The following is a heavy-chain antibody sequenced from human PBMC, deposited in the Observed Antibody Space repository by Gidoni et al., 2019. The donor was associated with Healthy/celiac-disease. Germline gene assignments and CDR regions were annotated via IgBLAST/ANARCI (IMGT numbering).Heavy chain of an antibody. CDR1: GAPISSGSYY. V-gene: IGHV4-61*02. Sequence: QVQLQESGPGLVKPSQTLSLTRTVSGAPISSGSYYWSWIRQPAGKGLEWIGRIYTSGSTNYNPSLKSRVTISVDTSKNQFSLKLSSVTAADTAVYYCARGVVWGWFDPWGQGTLVTVSS. CDR3: ARGVVWGWFDP. D-gene: IGHD2-8*02. CDR2: IYTSGST. J-gene: IGHJ5*02.